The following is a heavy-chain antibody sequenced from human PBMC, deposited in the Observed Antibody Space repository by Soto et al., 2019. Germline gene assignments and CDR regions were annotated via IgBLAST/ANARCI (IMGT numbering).Heavy chain of an antibody. D-gene: IGHD3-22*01. V-gene: IGHV1-69*13. CDR1: GGTFSSYA. Sequence: ASVKVSCKASGGTFSSYAISWVRQAPGQGLEWMGGIIPIFGTANYAQKFQGRVTITADESTSTAYMELSSLRSEDTAVYYCARDRGGDYYDSSGYSYWGQGTLVTVSS. J-gene: IGHJ4*02. CDR3: ARDRGGDYYDSSGYSY. CDR2: IIPIFGTA.